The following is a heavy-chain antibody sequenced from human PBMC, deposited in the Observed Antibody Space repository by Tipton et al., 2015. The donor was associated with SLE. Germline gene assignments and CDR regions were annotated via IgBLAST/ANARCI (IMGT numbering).Heavy chain of an antibody. CDR1: GGSISSGSYF. V-gene: IGHV4-61*02. CDR2: IFISGNT. J-gene: IGHJ4*02. Sequence: TLSLTCAVSGGSISSGSYFWSWIRQPAGKGLEWIGRIFISGNTTYNPSLKSRVTISIDTSKNQFSLKLTSVTAADTAVYYCAKDSGDYDFGQDSWGRGTLVTVSS. D-gene: IGHD3-3*01. CDR3: AKDSGDYDFGQDS.